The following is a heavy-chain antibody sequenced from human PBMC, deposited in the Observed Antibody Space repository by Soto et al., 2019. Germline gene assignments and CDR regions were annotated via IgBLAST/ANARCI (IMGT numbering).Heavy chain of an antibody. V-gene: IGHV1-3*01. D-gene: IGHD3-22*01. CDR3: ATTYYFDGSDYTNDPFDI. CDR2: INGGNGNT. CDR1: GYTFTAYP. Sequence: ASVKVTCKASGYTFTAYPMHWVRQAPGQRLEWMGRINGGNGNTEYSQKFQGRVTITRDPSASTAYMELSSLRSEDTAVYYCATTYYFDGSDYTNDPFDIWGQGTRVTVSS. J-gene: IGHJ3*02.